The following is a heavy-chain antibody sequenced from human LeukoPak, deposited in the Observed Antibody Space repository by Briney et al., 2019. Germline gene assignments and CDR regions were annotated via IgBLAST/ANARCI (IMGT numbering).Heavy chain of an antibody. D-gene: IGHD6-6*01. CDR3: ARAVPYYYYMDV. J-gene: IGHJ6*03. CDR1: GGSFSGYY. V-gene: IGHV4-34*01. CDR2: INHSGST. Sequence: SETLSLTCAVYGGSFSGYYWSWIRQPPGKGLEWIGEINHSGSTNYNPSLKSRVTISVDTSKNQFSLKLSSVTAADTAVYYCARAVPYYYYMDVWGKGTTVTVSS.